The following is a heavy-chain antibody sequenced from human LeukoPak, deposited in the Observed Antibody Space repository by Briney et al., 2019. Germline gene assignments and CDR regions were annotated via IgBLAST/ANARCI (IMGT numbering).Heavy chain of an antibody. V-gene: IGHV3-74*01. CDR2: ISGDGSNT. CDR1: GFSFNTYW. J-gene: IGHJ4*02. CDR3: ARANHHNN. Sequence: PGGSLRLSCVASGFSFNTYWMHWVRQAPGKGLVWVSRISGDGSNTTYADSVKGRFTISRDNAKNTVYLQMNSLRAEDTAVYYCARANHHNNWGQGTLVTVSS. D-gene: IGHD1-14*01.